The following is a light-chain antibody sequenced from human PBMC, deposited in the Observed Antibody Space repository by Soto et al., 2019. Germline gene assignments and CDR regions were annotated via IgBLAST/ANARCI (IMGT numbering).Light chain of an antibody. CDR2: DVS. J-gene: IGKJ1*01. V-gene: IGKV3-11*01. CDR3: QQRHCPWT. CDR1: QSVGSW. Sequence: EIVLTQSPATLSLSPGERATLSCRASQSVGSWLAWYQQKPGQPPRLLIYDVSNRATGIPARFSGSGSGTDFALTISSLDPEDFAVYYCQQRHCPWTFGQGTTVEVK.